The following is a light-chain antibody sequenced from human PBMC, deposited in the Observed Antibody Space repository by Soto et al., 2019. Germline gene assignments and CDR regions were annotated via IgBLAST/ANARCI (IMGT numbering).Light chain of an antibody. CDR3: QQYGGSLT. CDR1: QSFSSKY. J-gene: IGKJ4*01. Sequence: IVLTQSPDTLSLSPGERATLSCRASQSFSSKYLAWYQQKPGQSPRLLISGASGRATGIPDRFSGSGSGTDFTLTISRLEPEDFAEYYCQQYGGSLTFGGGTKIEIK. V-gene: IGKV3-20*01. CDR2: GAS.